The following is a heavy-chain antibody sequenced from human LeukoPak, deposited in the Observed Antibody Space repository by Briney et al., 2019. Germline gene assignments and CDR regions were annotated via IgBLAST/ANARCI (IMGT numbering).Heavy chain of an antibody. CDR3: ARVEVRTLSMVRNYYMDV. V-gene: IGHV3-48*01. Sequence: PGGSLRLPCAASGFTFSSYSMNWVRQAPGKGLEWVSYISSSSSTIYYADSVKGRFTISRDNAKNSLYLQMNSLRAEDTAVYYCARVEVRTLSMVRNYYMDVWGKGTTVTVSS. J-gene: IGHJ6*03. CDR2: ISSSSSTI. D-gene: IGHD3-10*01. CDR1: GFTFSSYS.